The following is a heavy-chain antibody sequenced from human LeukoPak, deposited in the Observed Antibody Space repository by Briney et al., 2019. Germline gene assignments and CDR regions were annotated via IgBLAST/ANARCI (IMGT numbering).Heavy chain of an antibody. CDR3: ARASYSYDINGWVPFDY. V-gene: IGHV4-4*07. CDR1: GGSISSYY. J-gene: IGHJ4*02. Sequence: PSETLSLTCTVSGGSISSYYWNWIRQPAGKGLEWIGRIHTSGSTNYNPSLKSRVTISGDTSKNQFSLRLSSVTAADTAVYYCARASYSYDINGWVPFDYWGQGTLVTVSS. D-gene: IGHD3-22*01. CDR2: IHTSGST.